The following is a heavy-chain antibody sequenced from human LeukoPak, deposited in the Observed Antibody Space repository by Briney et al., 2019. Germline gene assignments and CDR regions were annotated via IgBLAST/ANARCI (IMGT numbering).Heavy chain of an antibody. Sequence: PGTLSLTCAVSGGSISSSNWWSWVRQPPGKGLEWIGEIYHSGSTNYNPSLKSRVTISVDKSKNQFSLKLSSVTAADTAVYYCARDRTRDGYNPYNWFDPWGQGTLVTVSS. V-gene: IGHV4-4*03. J-gene: IGHJ5*02. CDR2: IYHSGST. CDR1: GGSISSSNW. D-gene: IGHD5-24*01. CDR3: ARDRTRDGYNPYNWFDP.